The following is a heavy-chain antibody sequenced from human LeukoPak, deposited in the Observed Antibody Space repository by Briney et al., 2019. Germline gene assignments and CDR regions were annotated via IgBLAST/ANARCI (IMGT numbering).Heavy chain of an antibody. CDR1: GGTFSSYA. CDR3: ATGPRSVWDYFDY. J-gene: IGHJ4*02. CDR2: IIPIFGTA. D-gene: IGHD2-8*01. Sequence: ASVKVSCKASGGTFSSYAISWVRQAPGQGLEWMGGIIPIFGTANYAQKFQGRVTMTEDTSTDTAYMELSSLRSEDTAVYYCATGPRSVWDYFDYWGQGTLVTVSS. V-gene: IGHV1-69*06.